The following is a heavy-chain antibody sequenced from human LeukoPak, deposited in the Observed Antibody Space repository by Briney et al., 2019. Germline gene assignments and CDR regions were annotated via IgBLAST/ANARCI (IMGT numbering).Heavy chain of an antibody. CDR3: AREEYDEDYYGSGSYFAFHV. Sequence: PGGSLRLSCVVSGFTFSSYNMNWVRQAPGKGLDWLANIKQEGREKDYVNSVKGRFTVSRDNAKNSLVLQMSSLRAEDTAVYYCAREEYDEDYYGSGSYFAFHVWGQGTMVTVSS. J-gene: IGHJ3*01. CDR1: GFTFSSYN. V-gene: IGHV3-7*01. CDR2: IKQEGREK. D-gene: IGHD3-10*01.